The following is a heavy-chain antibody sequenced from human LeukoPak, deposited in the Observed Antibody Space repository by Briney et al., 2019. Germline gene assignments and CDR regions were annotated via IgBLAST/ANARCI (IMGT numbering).Heavy chain of an antibody. CDR1: GFTFSGCY. CDR2: SRDRDSGYTA. J-gene: IGHJ6*04. V-gene: IGHV3-72*01. CDR3: TRGGTSSVAYYYHMDV. D-gene: IGHD1-26*01. Sequence: GGSLRLSCTASGFTFSGCYMDWVRQAPGKGLEWVGVSRDRDSGYTAEYAASVRGRFTIPRDDSETSMYLQMNSLKTEDSAVYYCTRGGTSSVAYYYHMDVWGKGTTVTVSS.